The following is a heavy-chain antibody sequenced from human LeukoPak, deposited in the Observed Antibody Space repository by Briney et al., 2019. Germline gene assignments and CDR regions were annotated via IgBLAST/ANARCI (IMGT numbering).Heavy chain of an antibody. CDR1: GYTLTSYS. CDR3: ARDLIAVRPGWFDP. CDR2: ISDYNGNT. Sequence: GASVKVSCKASGYTLTSYSINWVRRAPGQGLEWMGWISDYNGNTNYAQQFQGRVTMTTDTSMSTTYMELRSLRSDDTAVYYCARDLIAVRPGWFDPWGQGSLVTVSS. D-gene: IGHD6-6*01. V-gene: IGHV1-18*01. J-gene: IGHJ5*02.